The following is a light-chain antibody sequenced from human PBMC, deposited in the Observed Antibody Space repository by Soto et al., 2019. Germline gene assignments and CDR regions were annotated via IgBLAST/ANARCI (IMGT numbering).Light chain of an antibody. Sequence: DIVLTQSPGILSLSPGERATLSCRASQSVSNYLAWYQRKPGQAPRLLIYGASSRATGIPDRFSGSGSGTDFTLTISRLEPGDFAVYYCHQYGGSPQTFGQGTKV. J-gene: IGKJ1*01. CDR3: HQYGGSPQT. V-gene: IGKV3-20*01. CDR1: QSVSNY. CDR2: GAS.